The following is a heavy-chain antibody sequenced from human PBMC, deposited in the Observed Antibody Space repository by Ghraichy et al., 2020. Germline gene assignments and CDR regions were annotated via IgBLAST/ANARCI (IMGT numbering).Heavy chain of an antibody. Sequence: GGSLRLSCAASGFTFSHYWMHWVRQAPGKGLVWVSHINGDGTIIHYADSVKDRFTISRDNAQNTLYLQMNSLRAEDTAVYYCARGGPVYCSGGSCYFGDSWGQGTLVTVSS. CDR1: GFTFSHYW. V-gene: IGHV3-74*01. CDR2: INGDGTII. J-gene: IGHJ5*02. CDR3: ARGGPVYCSGGSCYFGDS. D-gene: IGHD2-15*01.